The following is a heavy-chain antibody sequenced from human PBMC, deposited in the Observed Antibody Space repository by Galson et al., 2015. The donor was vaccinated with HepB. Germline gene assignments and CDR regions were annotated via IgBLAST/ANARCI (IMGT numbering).Heavy chain of an antibody. CDR1: GFTFSSYA. Sequence: SLRLSCAASGFTFSSYAMTWVRQAPGKGLEWVSGISGSGDSTYYADSVKGRFTISRDNSKNTLYLQMNSLRAEDTAVYYCANGGWGSSTCYMFDYWGQGTLVTVSS. V-gene: IGHV3-23*01. CDR2: ISGSGDST. D-gene: IGHD2-2*02. J-gene: IGHJ4*02. CDR3: ANGGWGSSTCYMFDY.